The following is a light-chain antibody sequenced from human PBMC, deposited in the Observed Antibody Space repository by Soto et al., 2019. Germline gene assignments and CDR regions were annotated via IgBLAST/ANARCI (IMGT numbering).Light chain of an antibody. J-gene: IGKJ1*01. CDR2: KAS. Sequence: DIQMTQSPSTLSASVGDRVTITCRASQTISSWLAWYQAKPGKAPKLLIYKASNLGSGVPSRFGGSGSGTEFTLTISSLQPDDFATYYCQQYNTYWTFGQGTKVEIK. CDR1: QTISSW. CDR3: QQYNTYWT. V-gene: IGKV1-5*03.